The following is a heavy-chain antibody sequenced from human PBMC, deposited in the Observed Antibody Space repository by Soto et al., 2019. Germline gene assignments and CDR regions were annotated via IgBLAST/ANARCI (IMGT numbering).Heavy chain of an antibody. CDR2: IIPILGIA. Sequence: SVKVSCKASGGTFSSYTISWVRQAPGQGLEWMGRIIPILGIANYAQKFQGRVTITADKSTSTAYMELSSLRSEDTAVYYCAGITGTTSHYYYMDVWGKGTTVTVSS. D-gene: IGHD1-7*01. CDR1: GGTFSSYT. J-gene: IGHJ6*03. CDR3: AGITGTTSHYYYMDV. V-gene: IGHV1-69*02.